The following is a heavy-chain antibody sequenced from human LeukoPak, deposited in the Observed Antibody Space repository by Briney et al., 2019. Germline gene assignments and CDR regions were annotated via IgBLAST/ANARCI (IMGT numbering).Heavy chain of an antibody. V-gene: IGHV3-23*01. CDR2: ISGSGDST. D-gene: IGHD6-19*01. CDR1: GFTFSNYA. CDR3: ARRSGIAVAGAIDY. J-gene: IGHJ4*02. Sequence: PGGSLRLSCAASGFTFSNYAMRWVRQAPGKGLEWVSGISGSGDSTYYADSVKGRFTISRDNSKNTLYLQMNSLRAEDTAVYYCARRSGIAVAGAIDYWGQGTLVTVSS.